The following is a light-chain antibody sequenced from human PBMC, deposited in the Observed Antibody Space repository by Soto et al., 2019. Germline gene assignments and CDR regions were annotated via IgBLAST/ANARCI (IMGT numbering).Light chain of an antibody. V-gene: IGLV1-47*01. CDR3: ATWDDSLTGWL. CDR1: SSNIGSNY. Sequence: QSVLTQPPSASGTPGQRVTISCSGSSSNIGSNYVYWYQQFPGTAPKLLIYRNDQRPSGVPDRFSGSKSGTSASLAISGLRSEDGADYYCATWDDSLTGWLFGGGTKLTVL. CDR2: RND. J-gene: IGLJ3*02.